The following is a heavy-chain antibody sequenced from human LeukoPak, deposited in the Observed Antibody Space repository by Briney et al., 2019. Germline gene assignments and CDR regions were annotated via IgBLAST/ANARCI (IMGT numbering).Heavy chain of an antibody. CDR2: INTDGSGT. D-gene: IGHD3-10*01. CDR1: GFTFSSYW. V-gene: IGHV3-74*01. J-gene: IGHJ5*02. Sequence: GGSLRLSCAASGFTFSSYWMHWVRQAPGKGLVWVSRINTDGSGTTYADSVKGRFTISRDNAKNTLYLQMNSLRAEDTAVYYCVAISMVRGVSLAWGQGTLVTVSS. CDR3: VAISMVRGVSLA.